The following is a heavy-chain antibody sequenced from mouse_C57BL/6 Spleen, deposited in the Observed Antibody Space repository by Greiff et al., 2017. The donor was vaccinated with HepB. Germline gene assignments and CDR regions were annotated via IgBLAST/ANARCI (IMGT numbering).Heavy chain of an antibody. CDR2: IYPGDGDT. D-gene: IGHD1-1*01. V-gene: IGHV1-82*01. J-gene: IGHJ1*03. Sequence: QVHVKQSGPELVKPGASVKISCKASGYAFSSSWMNWVKQRPGKGLEWIGRIYPGDGDTNYNGKFKGKATLTADKSSSTAYMQLSSLTSEDSAVYFCARWGYGSSYWYFDVWGTGTTVTVSS. CDR3: ARWGYGSSYWYFDV. CDR1: GYAFSSSW.